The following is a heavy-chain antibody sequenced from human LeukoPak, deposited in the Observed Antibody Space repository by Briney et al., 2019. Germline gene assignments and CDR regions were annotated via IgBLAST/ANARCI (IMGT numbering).Heavy chain of an antibody. CDR2: TYYRSKWYN. J-gene: IGHJ4*02. Sequence: TSQTLSLTCAISGESVSSNSAAWNWIRQSPSRGLEWLGRTYYRSKWYNDYAVSVKSRITINPDTSKNQFSLQLNSVTPEDTAVYYCAREGQHMGFGGRYYFDYWGQGTLVTVSS. D-gene: IGHD3-10*01. V-gene: IGHV6-1*01. CDR3: AREGQHMGFGGRYYFDY. CDR1: GESVSSNSAA.